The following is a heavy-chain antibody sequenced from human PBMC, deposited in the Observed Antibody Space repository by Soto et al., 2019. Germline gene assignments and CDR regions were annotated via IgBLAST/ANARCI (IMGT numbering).Heavy chain of an antibody. J-gene: IGHJ6*02. CDR3: ARDQTWVVPAANGMDV. CDR1: GYTFTSYG. CDR2: ISAYNGNT. Sequence: QVQLVQSGAEVKKPGDSVKVSCKASGYTFTSYGISWVRQAPGQGLEWMGWISAYNGNTNYAPKPQGRVTMTTDTSTSTAYMELRSLRSDDTAVYYCARDQTWVVPAANGMDVWGQGNTVTVSS. D-gene: IGHD2-2*01. V-gene: IGHV1-18*04.